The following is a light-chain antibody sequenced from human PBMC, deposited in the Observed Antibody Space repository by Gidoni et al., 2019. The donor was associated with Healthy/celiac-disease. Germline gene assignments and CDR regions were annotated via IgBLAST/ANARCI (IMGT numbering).Light chain of an antibody. CDR1: QDISSY. J-gene: IGKJ1*01. CDR2: SAS. CDR3: QQYYSFPWT. Sequence: VIWMTPPPSLLSASTGDRVTISFRMSQDISSYLAWYQQKPVKAPELLIYSASTLQSGVPSRFSGSGSGTDFTLPISCLQSEDFSTYYCQQYYSFPWTFGQGTKVEIK. V-gene: IGKV1D-8*01.